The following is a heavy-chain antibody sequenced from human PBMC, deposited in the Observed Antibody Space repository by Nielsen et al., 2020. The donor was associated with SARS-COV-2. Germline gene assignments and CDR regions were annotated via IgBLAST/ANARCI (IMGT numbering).Heavy chain of an antibody. Sequence: SLKISCAASGFTFDDYAMHWVRQAPGKGLEWVSGISWNSGSIGYADSVKGRFTISRDNSENTLYLQMNSLRAEDTALYYCAKEMDSGWLAFDYWGQGTLVTVSS. CDR1: GFTFDDYA. CDR2: ISWNSGSI. J-gene: IGHJ4*02. D-gene: IGHD6-19*01. V-gene: IGHV3-9*01. CDR3: AKEMDSGWLAFDY.